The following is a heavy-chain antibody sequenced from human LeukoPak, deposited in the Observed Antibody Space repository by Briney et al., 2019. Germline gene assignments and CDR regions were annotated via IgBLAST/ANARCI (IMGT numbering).Heavy chain of an antibody. CDR1: GFTFSSYE. J-gene: IGHJ5*02. Sequence: GSLRLSCAASGFTFSSYEMNWVRQPPGKGLEWIGEINHSVSTNYNPSLKSRVTISVDTSKNQFSLKLTSVTAADTAVYYCARVARWIYSNYGVWFDPWGQGTLVTVSS. CDR2: INHSVST. D-gene: IGHD4-11*01. CDR3: ARVARWIYSNYGVWFDP. V-gene: IGHV4-34*01.